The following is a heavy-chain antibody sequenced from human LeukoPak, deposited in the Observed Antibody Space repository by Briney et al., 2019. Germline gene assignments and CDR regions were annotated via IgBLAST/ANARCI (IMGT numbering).Heavy chain of an antibody. J-gene: IGHJ4*02. D-gene: IGHD3-22*01. V-gene: IGHV3-21*01. CDR1: GFTFSSRDW. Sequence: PGGSLRLSCVASGFTFSSRDWMTWVRQAPGKGLEWVSSISSSSSYIYYADSVKGRFTISRDNAKNSMYLQMKSLRAEDTAVYYCARDLSGDYDSSEIDYWGQGTLVTVPS. CDR2: ISSSSSYI. CDR3: ARDLSGDYDSSEIDY.